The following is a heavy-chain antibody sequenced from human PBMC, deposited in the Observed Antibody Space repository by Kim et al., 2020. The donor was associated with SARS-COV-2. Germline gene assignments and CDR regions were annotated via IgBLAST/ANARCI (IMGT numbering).Heavy chain of an antibody. CDR2: IRASGGST. CDR1: GFTFGSYA. CDR3: AKDRGDYNPTRFDP. Sequence: GGSLRLSCAASGFTFGSYAMSWVRQAPGKGLEWVSSIRASGGSTYYADSVKGRFTISRDNSKNTLYMQMNSLRVEDTAVYYCAKDRGDYNPTRFDPWGQGTLVTVSS. J-gene: IGHJ5*02. V-gene: IGHV3-23*01. D-gene: IGHD4-17*01.